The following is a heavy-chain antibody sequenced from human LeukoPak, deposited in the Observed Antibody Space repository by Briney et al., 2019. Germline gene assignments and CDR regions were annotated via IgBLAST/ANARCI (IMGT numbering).Heavy chain of an antibody. CDR2: ITTTVGDT. Sequence: GGSLRLSCVASGFTFTDYAMTRVRQPPGRRLEWVSTITTTVGDTHYADSVKGRFTVSRDDSKGTLFLQMNSLRAEDTGVYYCAKRPYGSGGGHFDHWGRELWPLSP. CDR3: AKRPYGSGGGHFDH. CDR1: GFTFTDYA. D-gene: IGHD3-10*01. V-gene: IGHV3-23*01. J-gene: IGHJ4*02.